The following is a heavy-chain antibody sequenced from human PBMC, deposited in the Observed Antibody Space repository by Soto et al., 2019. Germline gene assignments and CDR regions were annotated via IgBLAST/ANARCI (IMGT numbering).Heavy chain of an antibody. CDR1: GGSISSGGYY. CDR3: TCIFSGGYGYGFYYYGMDV. Sequence: PSETLSLTCAVSGGSISSGGYYWSWIRQHPGKGLEWIGYIYYSGSTHYNPSLKSRVTISVDTSKNQFSLKLSSVTAADTAVYYCTCIFSGGYGYGFYYYGMDVWGQGTTVTVSS. J-gene: IGHJ6*02. CDR2: IYYSGST. D-gene: IGHD5-18*01. V-gene: IGHV4-31*11.